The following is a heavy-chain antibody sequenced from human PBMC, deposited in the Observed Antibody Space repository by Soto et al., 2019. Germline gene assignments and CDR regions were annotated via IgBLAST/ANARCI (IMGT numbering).Heavy chain of an antibody. Sequence: PSETLSLTCAVYGGSFSGYYWSWIRQPPGKGLEWIGEINHSGSTNYNPSLKSRVTISVDTSKNQFSLKLSSVTAADTAVYYCARSRYYYDSSSPKRHPYYFDYWGQGTLVTVSS. CDR1: GGSFSGYY. CDR2: INHSGST. D-gene: IGHD3-22*01. CDR3: ARSRYYYDSSSPKRHPYYFDY. J-gene: IGHJ4*02. V-gene: IGHV4-34*01.